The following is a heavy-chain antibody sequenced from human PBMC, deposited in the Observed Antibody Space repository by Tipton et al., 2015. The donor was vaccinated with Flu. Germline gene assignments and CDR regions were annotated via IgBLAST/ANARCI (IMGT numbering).Heavy chain of an antibody. CDR2: IYHSGST. V-gene: IGHV4-38-2*01. J-gene: IGHJ4*02. D-gene: IGHD1-7*01. CDR3: ARVCGTSHLPADY. CDR1: GDSIRSDYY. Sequence: TLSLTCAVSGDSIRSDYYWGWIRQPPGKALEWIGSIYHSGSTYYNPSLKSRVTISADTSKNQLSLKLTSVTAADTAVYYCARVCGTSHLPADYWGQGSLVTVSS.